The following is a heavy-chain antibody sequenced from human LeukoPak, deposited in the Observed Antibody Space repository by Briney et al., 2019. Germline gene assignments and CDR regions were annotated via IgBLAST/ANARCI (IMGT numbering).Heavy chain of an antibody. CDR3: ARGLSPRINMVRGVRPPFRGVFDY. CDR2: INHSGST. J-gene: IGHJ4*02. V-gene: IGHV4-34*01. Sequence: PSETLSLTCAVYGGSFSGYYWSWIRQPPGKALEWIGEINHSGSTNYNPSLKSRVTISVDTSKNQFSLKLSSVTAADTAVYYCARGLSPRINMVRGVRPPFRGVFDYWGQGTLVTVSS. D-gene: IGHD3-10*01. CDR1: GGSFSGYY.